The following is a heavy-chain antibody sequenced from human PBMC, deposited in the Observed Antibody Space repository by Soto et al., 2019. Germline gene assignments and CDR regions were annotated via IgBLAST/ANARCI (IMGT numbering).Heavy chain of an antibody. V-gene: IGHV2-5*01. Sequence: VSGPTLVNPTQTLTLTCSFSGFSLSVYGVRVIWFRQPPGETLEWLALIHWNDDKRYSPYLKSRLTITKDTSKSQVVLTLTNLDPLDTGTYFCAHTKDSSGFLTSWGQGILVTVSS. CDR3: AHTKDSSGFLTS. CDR2: IHWNDDK. J-gene: IGHJ5*02. CDR1: GFSLSVYGVR. D-gene: IGHD3-22*01.